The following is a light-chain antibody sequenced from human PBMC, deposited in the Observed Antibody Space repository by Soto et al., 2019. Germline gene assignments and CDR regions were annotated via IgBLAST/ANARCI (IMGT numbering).Light chain of an antibody. J-gene: IGKJ1*01. CDR1: QSISSY. CDR3: QHSYNTRWT. V-gene: IGKV1-39*01. CDR2: AAS. Sequence: DLQMTQSPSSLSASVGDRVTITCRASQSISSYLNWFQQKPGKAPKLLIYAASSLQSGVPSRFSGSGSGTDFTLTISSLQPEDFATYYCQHSYNTRWTFGQGTKVEIK.